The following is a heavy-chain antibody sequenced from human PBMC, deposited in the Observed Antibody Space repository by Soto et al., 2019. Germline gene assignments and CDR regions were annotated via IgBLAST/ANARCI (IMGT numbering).Heavy chain of an antibody. CDR3: ARERFPFTLFDY. J-gene: IGHJ4*02. Sequence: GGSLRLSCAASGFTFSSYGMHWVRQAPGKGLEWVAVIWYDGSNKYYADSVKGRFTISRDNSKNTLYLQMNSLRAEDTAVYYCARERFPFTLFDYWGQGTLVTVSS. CDR1: GFTFSSYG. D-gene: IGHD2-15*01. V-gene: IGHV3-33*01. CDR2: IWYDGSNK.